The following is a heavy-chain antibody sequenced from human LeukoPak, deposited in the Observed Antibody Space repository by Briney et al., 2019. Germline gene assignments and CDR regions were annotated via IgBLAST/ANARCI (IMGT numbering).Heavy chain of an antibody. J-gene: IGHJ5*02. V-gene: IGHV4-4*07. CDR2: IYTSGST. CDR1: GGSISSYY. CDR3: ARQGYDFWSGTSGWWFDP. D-gene: IGHD3-3*01. Sequence: SETLSLTCTVSGGSISSYYGSWIRQPAGKGLEWIGRIYTSGSTNYNPSLKSRATMSVDTSKNQFSLKLSSVTAADTAVYYCARQGYDFWSGTSGWWFDPWGQGTLVTVSS.